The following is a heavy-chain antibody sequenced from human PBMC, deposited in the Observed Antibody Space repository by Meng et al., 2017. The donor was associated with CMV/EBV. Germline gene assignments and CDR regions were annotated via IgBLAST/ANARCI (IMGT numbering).Heavy chain of an antibody. CDR2: MNPNSGNT. Sequence: ASVKVSCKASGYTFTSYDINWVRQATGQGLEWMGWMNPNSGNTGYAQKFQGRVTITRNTSISTAYMELSSLRSEDTAVYYCARGGYYDSSGYYSGMDVWGQGTTVTVSS. J-gene: IGHJ6*02. V-gene: IGHV1-8*03. CDR1: GYTFTSYD. D-gene: IGHD3-22*01. CDR3: ARGGYYDSSGYYSGMDV.